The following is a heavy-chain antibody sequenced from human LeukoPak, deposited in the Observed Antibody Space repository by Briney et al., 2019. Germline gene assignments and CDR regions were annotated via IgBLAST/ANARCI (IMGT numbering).Heavy chain of an antibody. CDR3: AGFKSGPAFEY. CDR2: AYYNGDT. J-gene: IGHJ4*02. CDR1: GDSISSSY. Sequence: PSETLSLTCSVSGDSISSSYWSWIRQPPGKGLEWIGFAYYNGDTKQNPSLKGRATLSVDTSKSQFSLKLTSVTAADTAVYYCAGFKSGPAFEYWGQGTLVTVSS. V-gene: IGHV4-59*01.